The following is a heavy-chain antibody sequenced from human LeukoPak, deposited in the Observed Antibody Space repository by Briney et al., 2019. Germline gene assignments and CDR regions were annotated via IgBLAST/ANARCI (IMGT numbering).Heavy chain of an antibody. Sequence: PGGSLRLSCAASGFTFSSYAMSWVRQAPGKGLEWVSAISGSGGSTYYADSVKGRFTVSRDNSKNTLYLQMNGLRAEDTAVYYCARRRGAFDIWGQGTMVTVSS. D-gene: IGHD3-10*01. J-gene: IGHJ3*02. CDR1: GFTFSSYA. CDR3: ARRRGAFDI. V-gene: IGHV3-23*01. CDR2: ISGSGGST.